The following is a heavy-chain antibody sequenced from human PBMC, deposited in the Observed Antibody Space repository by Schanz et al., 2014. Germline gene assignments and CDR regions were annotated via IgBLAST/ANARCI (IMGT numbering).Heavy chain of an antibody. D-gene: IGHD4-17*01. CDR2: MSYNGNT. CDR1: GYPFSNYG. CDR3: ARAPVTVGPYHYYMDV. Sequence: QVQMVQSGAEVKKPGASVKVSCKASGYPFSNYGISWLRQAPGQGFEWMAWMSYNGNTKYAQSLQGRVTMTRDTSTTTVYMELSSLRSDDTAMYYCARAPVTVGPYHYYMDVWGKGTTVTVSS. J-gene: IGHJ6*03. V-gene: IGHV1-18*01.